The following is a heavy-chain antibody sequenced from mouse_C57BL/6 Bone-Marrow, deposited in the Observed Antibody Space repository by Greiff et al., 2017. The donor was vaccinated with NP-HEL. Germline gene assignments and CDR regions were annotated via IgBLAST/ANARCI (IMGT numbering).Heavy chain of an antibody. J-gene: IGHJ1*03. CDR2: IYPGSGST. CDR1: GYTFTSYW. D-gene: IGHD1-1*01. Sequence: VQLQQPGAELVKPGASVKMSCKASGYTFTSYWITWVKQRPGQGLEWIGDIYPGSGSTNYNEKFKSKATLTVDTSSSTAYMQLSSLTSEDSAVYYCARYYYGSSYGDFDVWGTGTTVTVSS. V-gene: IGHV1-55*01. CDR3: ARYYYGSSYGDFDV.